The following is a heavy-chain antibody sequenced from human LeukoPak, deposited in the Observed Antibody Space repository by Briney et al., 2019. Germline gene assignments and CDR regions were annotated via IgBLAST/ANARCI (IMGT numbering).Heavy chain of an antibody. Sequence: PGGSLRLSCAASGFTVSSNYMSWARQAPGKGLEWVSVIYSGGSTYYADSVKGRFTISRDNSKNAVDLQMNSLRAEDTAVYYCARGHDYDSSIAYWGQGTLVTVSS. CDR2: IYSGGST. CDR1: GFTVSSNY. J-gene: IGHJ4*02. CDR3: ARGHDYDSSIAY. D-gene: IGHD3-22*01. V-gene: IGHV3-66*01.